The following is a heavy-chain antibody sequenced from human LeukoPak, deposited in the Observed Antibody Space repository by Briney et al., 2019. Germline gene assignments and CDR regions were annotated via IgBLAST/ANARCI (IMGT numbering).Heavy chain of an antibody. CDR3: ARGVSAWGSYRPLARFDP. D-gene: IGHD3-16*02. V-gene: IGHV4-39*07. J-gene: IGHJ5*02. Sequence: PSETLSLTCTVSGGSISSSSYYWGWIRQPPGKGLEWIGSIYYSGSTYYNPSLKSRVTISVDTSKNQFSLKLSSVTAADTAVYYCARGVSAWGSYRPLARFDPWGQGTLVTVSS. CDR2: IYYSGST. CDR1: GGSISSSSYY.